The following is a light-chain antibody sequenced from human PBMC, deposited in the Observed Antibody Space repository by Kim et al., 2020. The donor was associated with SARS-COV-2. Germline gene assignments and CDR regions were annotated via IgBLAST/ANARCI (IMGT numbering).Light chain of an antibody. CDR3: QQGYGNPRT. V-gene: IGKV1-39*01. CDR1: QNITRY. J-gene: IGKJ1*01. CDR2: AAS. Sequence: ASIEVRVTITCQASQNITRYVSWSQQKHEKTPKLLIYAASSLQSGVPSRFSGSGSGTDFTLTISNLQVEDFATCYCQQGYGNPRTFGQGTKVDIK.